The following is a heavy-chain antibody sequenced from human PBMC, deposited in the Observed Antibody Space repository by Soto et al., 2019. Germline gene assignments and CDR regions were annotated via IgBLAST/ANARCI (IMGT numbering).Heavy chain of an antibody. D-gene: IGHD4-4*01. CDR2: IYWDDDK. Sequence: QITLKESGPSLVKPTQTLTLTCTFSGFSLGSTGVGVGWIRQPPGKDLEWLAVIYWDDDKRYSPSVMTRLTIIKDTSKNQVVLIMTNMEPVDTATYYGAHGFYTYTGYFDYWGQGILVTVSS. V-gene: IGHV2-5*02. CDR3: AHGFYTYTGYFDY. CDR1: GFSLGSTGVG. J-gene: IGHJ4*02.